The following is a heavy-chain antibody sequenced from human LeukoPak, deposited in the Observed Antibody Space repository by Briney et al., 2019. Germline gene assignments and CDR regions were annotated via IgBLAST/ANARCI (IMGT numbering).Heavy chain of an antibody. Sequence: YPSQTLSLTCAVSGGSISSGGYSWIWIRQPPGKGLESIGYIYHSGTTYYNPAIKRRVTFSVDRSNNQFSLKLSSVNAADTAVYYCARINGELSFDYWGQGTLVTVS. D-gene: IGHD3-10*01. J-gene: IGHJ4*02. CDR1: GGSISSGGYS. CDR2: IYHSGTT. CDR3: ARINGELSFDY. V-gene: IGHV4-30-2*01.